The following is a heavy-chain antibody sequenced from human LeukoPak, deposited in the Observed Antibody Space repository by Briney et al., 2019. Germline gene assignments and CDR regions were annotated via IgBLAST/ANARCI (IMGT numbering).Heavy chain of an antibody. CDR1: GLAVRNNA. D-gene: IGHD4-17*01. Sequence: HPGGSLRLSCVASGLAVRNNAMKWVRQAPGKGLEWVAAISGNGGAYYADSAKGRFTISRDTSKNTLYLQMNTLRAEDTALYSCATLYHDNGAYWGQGTLVTVSA. V-gene: IGHV3-23*01. J-gene: IGHJ4*02. CDR2: ISGNGGA. CDR3: ATLYHDNGAY.